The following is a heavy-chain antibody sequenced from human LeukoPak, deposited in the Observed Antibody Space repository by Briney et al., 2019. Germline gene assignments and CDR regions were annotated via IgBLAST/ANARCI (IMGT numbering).Heavy chain of an antibody. V-gene: IGHV1-3*01. D-gene: IGHD5-18*01. CDR3: ARRSLDTAMVSDAFDI. J-gene: IGHJ3*02. CDR2: INAGNGNT. CDR1: GYTFTSYA. Sequence: GASVKVSCKASGYTFTSYAMHWVRQAPGQRLEWMGWINAGNGNTKYSQKFQGRVTITRDTSASTVYMELSSLRSEDTAVYYCARRSLDTAMVSDAFDIWGQGTVVTVSS.